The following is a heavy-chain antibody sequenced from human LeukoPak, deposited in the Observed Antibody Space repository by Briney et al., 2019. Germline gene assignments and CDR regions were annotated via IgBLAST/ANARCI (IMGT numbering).Heavy chain of an antibody. CDR2: INWNGGST. V-gene: IGHV3-20*04. J-gene: IGHJ4*02. Sequence: PGGSLRLSCAASGFTFDDYGMSWVRQAPGKGLEWVSGINWNGGSTGYADSAKGRFTISRDNSKNTLYLQMNSLRAEDTAVYYCAKDFWSGYFDYWGQGTLVTVSS. CDR3: AKDFWSGYFDY. CDR1: GFTFDDYG. D-gene: IGHD3-3*01.